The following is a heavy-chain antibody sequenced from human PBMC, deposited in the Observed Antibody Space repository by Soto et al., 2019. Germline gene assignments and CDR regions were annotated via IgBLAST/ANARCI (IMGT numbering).Heavy chain of an antibody. CDR2: INAGNGNT. CDR1: GYTFTTYA. D-gene: IGHD3-10*02. V-gene: IGHV1-3*01. Sequence: ASVKVSCKASGYTFTTYAMHWVRQAPGQRLEWMGWINAGNGNTKYSQKFQGRVTITRDTSASTAYMELSSLRSEDTAIYYCGRDQSGIGYYVDWFDPWG. J-gene: IGHJ5*02. CDR3: GRDQSGIGYYVDWFDP.